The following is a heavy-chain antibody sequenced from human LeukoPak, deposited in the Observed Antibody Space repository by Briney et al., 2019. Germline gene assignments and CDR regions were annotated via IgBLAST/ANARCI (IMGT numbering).Heavy chain of an antibody. CDR3: ARDGGMAVGIDH. D-gene: IGHD2-2*01. CDR1: GFTFNSYG. J-gene: IGHJ4*02. V-gene: IGHV3-33*01. CDR2: IWYDWNNK. Sequence: GRSVRLSCAASGFTFNSYGMHGVRQAPARGLEGVAVIWYDWNNKHYADFVKGRFTIARDNSKNTPYLHMNSLRAAETAVYYSARDGGMAVGIDHWGQGTPVTVSS.